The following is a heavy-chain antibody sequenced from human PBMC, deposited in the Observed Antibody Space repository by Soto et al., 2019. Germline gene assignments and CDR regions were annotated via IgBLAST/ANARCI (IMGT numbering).Heavy chain of an antibody. J-gene: IGHJ4*02. D-gene: IGHD2-15*01. CDR1: GGYFRGYD. V-gene: IGHV4-34*01. Sequence: PSETLSLTCAVYGGYFRGYDWSWIRQPPGKGLEWIGEINHSGSTNYNPSLKSRVTISVDTPKNQFSLKLSSVTAADTAMYFCARHARGSCYSWGQGTLVTVSS. CDR2: INHSGST. CDR3: ARHARGSCYS.